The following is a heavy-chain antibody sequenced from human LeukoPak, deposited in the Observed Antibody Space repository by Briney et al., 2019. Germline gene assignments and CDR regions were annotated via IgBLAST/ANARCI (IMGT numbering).Heavy chain of an antibody. CDR2: IYYSGST. V-gene: IGHV4-59*06. J-gene: IGHJ3*02. Sequence: PSETLSLTCTVSGGSISSYYWSWIRQPPGKGLEWIGYIYYSGSTYYNPSLKSRVTISVDTSKNQFSLKLSSVTAADTAVYYCARDLKSRPYAFDIWGQGTMVTVSS. CDR1: GGSISSYY. CDR3: ARDLKSRPYAFDI. D-gene: IGHD5-24*01.